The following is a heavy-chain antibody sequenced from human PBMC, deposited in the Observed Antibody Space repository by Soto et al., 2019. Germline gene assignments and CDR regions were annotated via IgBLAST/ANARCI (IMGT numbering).Heavy chain of an antibody. CDR2: IIPILGST. D-gene: IGHD3-22*01. V-gene: IGHV1-69*01. Sequence: QVQLVQSGAEVKMPGSSVKVSCKASGGTFSNYGISWVRQAPGQGLEWMGGIIPILGSTKSAQSFQGRVTFTADESTTTAYMELSSLTSEDTAVYYCARDRWSDSSGYYYESAYWGQGTPVTVSS. J-gene: IGHJ4*02. CDR1: GGTFSNYG. CDR3: ARDRWSDSSGYYYESAY.